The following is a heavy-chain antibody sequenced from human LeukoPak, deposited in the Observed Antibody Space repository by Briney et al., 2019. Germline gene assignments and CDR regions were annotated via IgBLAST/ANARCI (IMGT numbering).Heavy chain of an antibody. CDR2: ISSSGSTI. CDR3: AREGYGSGSYYETAFDI. V-gene: IGHV3-11*04. D-gene: IGHD3-10*01. CDR1: GFTFSTYY. Sequence: GGSLRLSCAASGFTFSTYYMSWVRQAPGKGLEWVSYISSSGSTIYYADSVKGRFTISRDNAKNSLYLQMNSLRAEDTAVYYCAREGYGSGSYYETAFDIWGQGTMVTVSS. J-gene: IGHJ3*02.